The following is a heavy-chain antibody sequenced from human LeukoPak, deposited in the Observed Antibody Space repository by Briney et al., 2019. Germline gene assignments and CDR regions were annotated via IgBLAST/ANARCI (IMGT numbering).Heavy chain of an antibody. CDR2: ITTSSTYT. Sequence: GGSLRLSCEASGFSFISYSMDWVRQTPGKGLEWISSITTSSTYTFYADSVKGRFTISRDNARNSLYLQMNSLRVEDTAVYYCARDPYSGTYGNTYYYYMDVWGKGTTVTISS. CDR1: GFSFISYS. J-gene: IGHJ6*03. CDR3: ARDPYSGTYGNTYYYYMDV. V-gene: IGHV3-21*01. D-gene: IGHD1-26*01.